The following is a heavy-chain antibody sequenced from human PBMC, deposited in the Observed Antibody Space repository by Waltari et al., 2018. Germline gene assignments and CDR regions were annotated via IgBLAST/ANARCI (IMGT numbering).Heavy chain of an antibody. Sequence: QVQLQESGPGLVKPSQTLSLTCTVSGGSISSGSYYWSWIRQPAGKGLEWIGYIYTSGSTNYNPPLKSRVTISVDTSKNQFSLKLSSVTAADTAVYYCARMITFGGVIVIGGVGAFDIWGQGTMVTVSS. D-gene: IGHD3-16*02. V-gene: IGHV4-61*09. CDR1: GGSISSGSYY. CDR3: ARMITFGGVIVIGGVGAFDI. CDR2: IYTSGST. J-gene: IGHJ3*02.